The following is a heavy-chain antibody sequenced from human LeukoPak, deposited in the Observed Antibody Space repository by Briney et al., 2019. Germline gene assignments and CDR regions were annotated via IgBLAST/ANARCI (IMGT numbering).Heavy chain of an antibody. Sequence: GGSLRLSCAASGFTVSSNYMSWVRQAPGKGLEWVSVIYSGGSTYYADSVKGRFTISRDNSKNTLYLQMNSLRAEDTAVYYCAREDSSGSFDYWGQGTLVTVSS. V-gene: IGHV3-53*01. J-gene: IGHJ4*02. CDR2: IYSGGST. CDR1: GFTVSSNY. CDR3: AREDSSGSFDY. D-gene: IGHD3-22*01.